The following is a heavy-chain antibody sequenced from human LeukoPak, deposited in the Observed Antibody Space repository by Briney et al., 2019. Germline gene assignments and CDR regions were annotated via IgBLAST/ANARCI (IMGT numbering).Heavy chain of an antibody. V-gene: IGHV4-59*08. CDR2: IYHSGNS. CDR1: GGSMYSYY. Sequence: SETLSLTCTVSGGSMYSYYWRWIRQPPGKGLEWIGNIYHSGNSNFIPSYNPSLKSRVTISVDTSKSQFSLRLTSVTAADTAVYYCARHTDYYDSSGAVDYWGQGTLVTVSS. D-gene: IGHD3-22*01. CDR3: ARHTDYYDSSGAVDY. J-gene: IGHJ4*02.